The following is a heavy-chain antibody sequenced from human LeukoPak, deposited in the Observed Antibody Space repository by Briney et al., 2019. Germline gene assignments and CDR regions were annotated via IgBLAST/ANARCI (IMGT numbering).Heavy chain of an antibody. CDR2: IYDSGST. J-gene: IGHJ4*02. CDR3: ARRMSLSGSLN. V-gene: IGHV4-39*01. D-gene: IGHD3-10*01. Sequence: SETLSLTCTVSGGSIRSSYYYWGWIRQPPGKGLEWIGSIYDSGSTYYNPSLKSRVTISVDTSKNQFSLKLSSVTAADTAVYYCARRMSLSGSLNWGQGTLVTVSS. CDR1: GGSIRSSYYY.